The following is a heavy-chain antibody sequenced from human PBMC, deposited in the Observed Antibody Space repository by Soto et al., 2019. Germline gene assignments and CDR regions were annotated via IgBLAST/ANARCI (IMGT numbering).Heavy chain of an antibody. Sequence: GESLKISCKGSGYSFTSYWIGWVRQMPGKGLEWMGIIYPGDSDTRYSPSFQGQVTISADKSISTAYLQWSSLKASDAAMYDCARHGGSSSWGDYFGYWGQGTLVTVSS. J-gene: IGHJ4*02. CDR2: IYPGDSDT. V-gene: IGHV5-51*01. D-gene: IGHD6-13*01. CDR3: ARHGGSSSWGDYFGY. CDR1: GYSFTSYW.